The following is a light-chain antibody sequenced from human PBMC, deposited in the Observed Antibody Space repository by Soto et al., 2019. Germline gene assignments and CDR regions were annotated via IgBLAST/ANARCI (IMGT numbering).Light chain of an antibody. V-gene: IGLV2-14*01. J-gene: IGLJ1*01. CDR2: DVS. Sequence: QSVLTQPGSESRSPGQPINFSCTGTSSDVGGYNYVSWYQQHPGKAPKLIIYDVSNRPSGVSNRFSGSKSGNTASLTISGLQAEDEADYYCSSYTSSSTLYVFGTGTKVTVL. CDR1: SSDVGGYNY. CDR3: SSYTSSSTLYV.